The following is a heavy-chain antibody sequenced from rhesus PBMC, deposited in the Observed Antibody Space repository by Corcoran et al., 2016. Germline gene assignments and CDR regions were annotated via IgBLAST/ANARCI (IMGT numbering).Heavy chain of an antibody. Sequence: QLQLQESGPGLVKPSETLSLTCAVSGYSISSGYGWSRIRPPPGKGLEWIGYISYSGSNTYNPSLKSRVTNSSDTANNQFSLKLSSVTAADTAVDYCARDGDYYSGRPLGALDSWGQGVVVTVSS. CDR2: ISYSGSN. D-gene: IGHD3-16*01. J-gene: IGHJ6*01. CDR3: ARDGDYYSGRPLGALDS. CDR1: GYSISSGYG. V-gene: IGHV4-122*02.